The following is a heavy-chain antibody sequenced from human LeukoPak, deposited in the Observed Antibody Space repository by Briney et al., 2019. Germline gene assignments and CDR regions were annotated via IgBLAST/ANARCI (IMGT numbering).Heavy chain of an antibody. CDR1: GGSISSYY. J-gene: IGHJ3*02. D-gene: IGHD4-17*01. CDR3: ARDLYGDNAFDI. CDR2: IYYSGST. V-gene: IGHV4-59*01. Sequence: PSETLSLTCTVSGGSISSYYWSWIRQPPGKGLEWIGYIYYSGSTNYNPSLKSRVTISVDTSRKQFSLKLSSVTAADTAVYYCARDLYGDNAFDIWGQGTLVTVSS.